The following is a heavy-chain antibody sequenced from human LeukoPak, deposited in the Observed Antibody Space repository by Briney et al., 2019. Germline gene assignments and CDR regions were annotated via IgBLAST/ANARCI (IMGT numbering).Heavy chain of an antibody. CDR1: GGSISSGGYY. D-gene: IGHD3-10*01. V-gene: IGHV4-31*03. CDR2: IYYSGST. CDR3: ARDFRRGWFDP. Sequence: SETLSLTCTVTGGSISSGGYYWSWIRQHPGKGLEWIGYIYYSGSTYYNPSLKSRVTISVDTSKNQFSLKLSSVTAADTAVYYCARDFRRGWFDPWGQGTLVTVSS. J-gene: IGHJ5*02.